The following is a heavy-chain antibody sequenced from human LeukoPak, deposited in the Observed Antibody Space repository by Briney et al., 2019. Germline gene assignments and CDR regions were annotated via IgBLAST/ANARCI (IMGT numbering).Heavy chain of an antibody. J-gene: IGHJ4*02. CDR2: ISYDGSNK. V-gene: IGHV3-30*18. CDR1: GFTFSSYG. CDR3: AKDRSLGEGSWYHFDY. Sequence: GGSLRLSCAASGFTFSSYGMHWVRQAPGKGLEWVAVISYDGSNKYYADSVKGRFTISRDNSKNTLYLQMNSLRAEDTAVYYCAKDRSLGEGSWYHFDYWGQGTLVTVSS. D-gene: IGHD6-13*01.